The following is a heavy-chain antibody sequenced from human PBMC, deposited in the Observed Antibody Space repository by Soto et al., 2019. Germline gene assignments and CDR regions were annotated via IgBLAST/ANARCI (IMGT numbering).Heavy chain of an antibody. CDR1: GFTCSSYA. CDR3: ARDFRLKSGQTAYYSGMDV. D-gene: IGHD3-10*01. J-gene: IGHJ6*04. Sequence: GSLRLSCAAPGFTCSSYAMHWVRQAPGKGLEGVAVISYDGSNKYYADSVKGRFTISRDNSKNTLYLQMNSLRAEDTAVYYCARDFRLKSGQTAYYSGMDVWGKGSTVPVXS. CDR2: ISYDGSNK. V-gene: IGHV3-30-3*01.